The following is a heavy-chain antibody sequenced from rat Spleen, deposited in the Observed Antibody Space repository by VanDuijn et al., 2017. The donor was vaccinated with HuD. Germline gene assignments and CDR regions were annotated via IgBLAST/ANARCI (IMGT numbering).Heavy chain of an antibody. CDR2: INYEGSSP. CDR1: GFTFSDYY. J-gene: IGHJ2*01. D-gene: IGHD1-9*01. CDR3: ARHNTYYGYYYFDY. V-gene: IGHV5-22*01. Sequence: EVQLVESGGGLVQPGRSLKLSCAASGFTFSDYYMAWVRQAPKKGLEWVASINYEGSSPYYGDSVKGRFTISRDNAKSTLYLQMNSLRSEDTASYFCARHNTYYGYYYFDYWGQGVMATVSS.